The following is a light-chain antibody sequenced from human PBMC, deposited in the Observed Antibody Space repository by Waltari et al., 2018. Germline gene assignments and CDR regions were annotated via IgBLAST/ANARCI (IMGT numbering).Light chain of an antibody. J-gene: IGLJ2*01. CDR2: RND. V-gene: IGLV1-47*01. CDR3: AAWDDSLSGVV. Sequence: QSVLTQPPSASGTPGQRVTLSCSGSGFNIGSNYVYWYQQLPGTAPKLLISRNDQRPSGVPDRFSGSKSGTSASLAISGLRSEDETDYYCAAWDDSLSGVVFGGGTKLTVL. CDR1: GFNIGSNY.